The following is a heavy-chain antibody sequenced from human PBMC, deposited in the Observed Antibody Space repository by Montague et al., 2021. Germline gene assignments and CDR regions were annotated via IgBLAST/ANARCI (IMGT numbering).Heavy chain of an antibody. V-gene: IGHV4-59*01. D-gene: IGHD6-19*01. CDR1: GGSISSYY. J-gene: IGHJ4*02. CDR3: ARDFGRDIGGWYWVIY. Sequence: SETLSLTCSVSGGSISSYYWSWIRQPPGKGLEWIGYISDIGNTIYNPSLKSRVTISVDTSKNQFSLRLHSVTTADTAVYYCARDFGRDIGGWYWVIYWGQGTLVSVSS. CDR2: ISDIGNT.